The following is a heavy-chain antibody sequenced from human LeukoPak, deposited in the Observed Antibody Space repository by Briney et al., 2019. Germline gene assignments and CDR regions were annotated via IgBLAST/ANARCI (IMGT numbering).Heavy chain of an antibody. V-gene: IGHV3-30*02. J-gene: IGHJ4*02. D-gene: IGHD3-10*01. CDR3: AKDGHYYGSGSYFDY. Sequence: PGGSLRLSCAASGFTFSSYGMHWVRQAPGKGLEWVAFIRYDGSNTYYADSVKGRLTISRDNSKNTLYLQMNSLRAEDTAVYYCAKDGHYYGSGSYFDYWGEGTLVTVSS. CDR2: IRYDGSNT. CDR1: GFTFSSYG.